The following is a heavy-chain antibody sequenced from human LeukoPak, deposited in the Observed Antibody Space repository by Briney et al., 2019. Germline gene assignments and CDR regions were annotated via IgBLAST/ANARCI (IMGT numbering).Heavy chain of an antibody. Sequence: PGGSLRLSCAASRFNFSNYWMTWVRQAPGKGLEWVTNIEKDGSDKDYVDSVKGRFTVSRDNAKNTMSLQMTSLRADDTAIYFCARRGYNFGYYYYYYMDVWGKGTTVTVSS. V-gene: IGHV3-7*03. D-gene: IGHD1-1*01. CDR3: ARRGYNFGYYYYYYMDV. CDR2: IEKDGSDK. CDR1: RFNFSNYW. J-gene: IGHJ6*03.